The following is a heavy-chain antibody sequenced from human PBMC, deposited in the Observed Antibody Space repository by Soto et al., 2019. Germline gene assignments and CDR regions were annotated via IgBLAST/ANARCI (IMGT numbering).Heavy chain of an antibody. Sequence: QITLKESGPTLVKPTQTLTLTCTYSGFSLRTTGVGVGWIRQPPGKALEWLGIIYWDDDKRYSPSLKNRFTLTSDISKSQVVLTITNMDPVDTRTYYCAHTWGLPFDYWGQGTLVIVSS. D-gene: IGHD3-16*01. CDR2: IYWDDDK. CDR3: AHTWGLPFDY. V-gene: IGHV2-5*02. CDR1: GFSLRTTGVG. J-gene: IGHJ4*02.